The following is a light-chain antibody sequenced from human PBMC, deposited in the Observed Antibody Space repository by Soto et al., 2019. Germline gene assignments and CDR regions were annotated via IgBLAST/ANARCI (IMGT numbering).Light chain of an antibody. J-gene: IGLJ1*01. CDR2: AVN. CDR3: CSYTATTTYV. Sequence: QSALTQPASVSGSPGQSISISCTGTGNDVGGYTFVSWYQQHPDKVPKLVIFAVNRRPSGVSDRFSGSKSVNAASLTISGLQAEDEAAYYCCSYTATTTYVFGTGTQLTVL. CDR1: GNDVGGYTF. V-gene: IGLV2-14*03.